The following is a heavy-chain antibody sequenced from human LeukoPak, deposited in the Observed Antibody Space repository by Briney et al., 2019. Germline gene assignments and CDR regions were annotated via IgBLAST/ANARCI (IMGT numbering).Heavy chain of an antibody. CDR1: GYTFTGYY. J-gene: IGHJ3*02. V-gene: IGHV1-2*02. Sequence: ASVKVSCKASGYTFTGYYLHWVRQALGQGLEWMGWINPSTGGTNYAQKFQGRVTVTRDTSISTAYMELSRLTSDDTAVYYCARESPGGAGDESDAFNIWGQGTMVTVSS. CDR3: ARESPGGAGDESDAFNI. D-gene: IGHD3-16*01. CDR2: INPSTGGT.